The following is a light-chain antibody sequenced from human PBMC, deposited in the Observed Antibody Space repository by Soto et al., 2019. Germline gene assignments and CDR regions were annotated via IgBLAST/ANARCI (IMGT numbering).Light chain of an antibody. CDR1: PSVTNY. J-gene: IGKJ5*01. V-gene: IGKV3-11*01. CDR3: QQRNIWPPVT. Sequence: IVFTQSPATLSLSPGERAPLSCRASPSVTNYLAWYQQKPGQAPRLLIYGAFNRATGIPARFSGSGSGTDFTLTISSLEPEDFAVYYCQQRNIWPPVTFGQGTRLEIK. CDR2: GAF.